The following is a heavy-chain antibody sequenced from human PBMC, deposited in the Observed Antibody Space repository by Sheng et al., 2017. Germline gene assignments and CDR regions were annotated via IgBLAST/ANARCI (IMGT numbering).Heavy chain of an antibody. Sequence: QVQLVQSGAEVKKPGSSVKVSCKASGGTFSSYTISWVRQAPGQGLEWMGRIIPILGIANYAQKFQGRVTITADKSTSTAYMELSSLRSEDTAVYYCAVERRDGYKGWDAFDIWGQGTMVTVSS. CDR2: IIPILGIA. J-gene: IGHJ3*02. D-gene: IGHD5-12*01. CDR3: AVERRDGYKGWDAFDI. CDR1: GGTFSSYT. V-gene: IGHV1-69*02.